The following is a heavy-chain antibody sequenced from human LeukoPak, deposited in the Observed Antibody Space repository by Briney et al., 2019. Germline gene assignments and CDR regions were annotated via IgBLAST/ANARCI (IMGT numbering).Heavy chain of an antibody. CDR3: ARHAGGAFDI. Sequence: SETLSLTCTVSGGSISSSSYYWGWIRQPPGKGLEWIGSIYYSRSTYYNPSLKSRVTISVDTSKNQFSLKLSSVTAADTAVYYCARHAGGAFDIWGQGTMVTVSS. CDR1: GGSISSSSYY. J-gene: IGHJ3*02. CDR2: IYYSRST. D-gene: IGHD3-16*01. V-gene: IGHV4-39*01.